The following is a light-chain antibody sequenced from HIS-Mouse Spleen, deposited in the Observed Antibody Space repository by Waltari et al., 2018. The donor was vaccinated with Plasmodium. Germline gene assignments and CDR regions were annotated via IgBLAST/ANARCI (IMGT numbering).Light chain of an antibody. V-gene: IGKV1-39*01. Sequence: DIQMTQSPSSLSASVGDRVTITCRASQSISSYLNWYQQKPGEAPKLLSYAASSLKSGVPSRFSGSGSVTDFTLTISSLQPEDFATYYCQQSYSTPWTFGQGTKVEIK. CDR3: QQSYSTPWT. CDR1: QSISSY. CDR2: AAS. J-gene: IGKJ1*01.